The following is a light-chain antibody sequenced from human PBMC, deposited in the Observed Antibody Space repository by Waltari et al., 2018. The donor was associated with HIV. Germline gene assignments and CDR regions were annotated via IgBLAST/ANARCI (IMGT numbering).Light chain of an antibody. V-gene: IGKV3-11*01. J-gene: IGKJ4*01. CDR2: DAS. CDR3: QQRSNWPPAPT. CDR1: EDVSTY. Sequence: EIVLTQSPATLYLSPGDRATLSCRASEDVSTYLAWYQQRSGQSPRLLIYDASVRATGVPARFSGSGSGTDFTLTISSLEPEDFAVYYCQQRSNWPPAPTFGGGTKVEIK.